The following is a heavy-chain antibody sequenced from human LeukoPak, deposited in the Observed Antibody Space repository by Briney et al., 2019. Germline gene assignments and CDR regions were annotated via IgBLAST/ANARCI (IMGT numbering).Heavy chain of an antibody. Sequence: GRSLRLSCAAAGFTFSSSWMESVRQAPGKGLVWDSRIIIEGRSTTYADSVKGRFTISKDNAKNTLYLQMHSLRAEDKAAYYCASGELQWLVHLYYFDYWGQGTLVTVSS. D-gene: IGHD6-19*01. CDR2: IIIEGRST. V-gene: IGHV3-74*01. CDR3: ASGELQWLVHLYYFDY. CDR1: GFTFSSSW. J-gene: IGHJ4*02.